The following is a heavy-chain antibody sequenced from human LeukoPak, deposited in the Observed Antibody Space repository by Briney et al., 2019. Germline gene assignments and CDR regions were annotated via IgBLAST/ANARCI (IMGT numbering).Heavy chain of an antibody. CDR3: ARVHSGSYPPAGGFDY. V-gene: IGHV4-4*02. CDR1: GDSISNNNW. CDR2: IYHSGST. D-gene: IGHD1-26*01. J-gene: IGHJ4*02. Sequence: PSGTLSLTCAVSGDSISNNNWWTWVRQPPGKGLEWIGQIYHSGSTYSNLSLKSRVTISIDKSKNQFSLTLSSVTAADTAVYYCARVHSGSYPPAGGFDYWGQGTLVTVSS.